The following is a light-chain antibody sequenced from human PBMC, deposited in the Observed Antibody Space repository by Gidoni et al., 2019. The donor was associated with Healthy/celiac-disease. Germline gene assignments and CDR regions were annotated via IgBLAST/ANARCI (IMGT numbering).Light chain of an antibody. J-gene: IGKJ2*01. Sequence: EIVMTQSPATLSVYPGERATLSCRASQSVSSNLAWYQQKPGQAPRLLIYGASTRATGIPARFSGSGSGTEFTLTISSLQSEDFAVYYCQHYNNWPPYTVGQGTKLEIK. CDR2: GAS. CDR1: QSVSSN. CDR3: QHYNNWPPYT. V-gene: IGKV3-15*01.